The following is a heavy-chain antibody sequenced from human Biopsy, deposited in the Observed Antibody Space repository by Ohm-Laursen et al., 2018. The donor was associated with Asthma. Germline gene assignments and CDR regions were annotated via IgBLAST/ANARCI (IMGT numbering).Heavy chain of an antibody. J-gene: IGHJ1*01. D-gene: IGHD3-3*02. V-gene: IGHV3-7*01. CDR1: GFTFGDYW. CDR2: IKHDGSEK. Sequence: SLRLSCTASGFTFGDYWKSWVRQVPGKGLEWVANIKHDGSEKNHVDSLKGRFTISRDNAKNSLYLQMNSPRAEDTAVYYCARTFHFWSPYHAEHYQLWGQGTLVTVSS. CDR3: ARTFHFWSPYHAEHYQL.